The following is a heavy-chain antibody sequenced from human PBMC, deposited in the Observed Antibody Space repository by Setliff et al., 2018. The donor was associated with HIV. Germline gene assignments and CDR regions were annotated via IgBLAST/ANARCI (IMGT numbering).Heavy chain of an antibody. V-gene: IGHV1-18*01. D-gene: IGHD4-17*01. Sequence: GASVKVSCKASGYTLTSYAITWVRQAPGQRLEWVGWIDADNGNTSYAQKFRGRVTMTTDTSTNTAYMEVRSLTSDDTAVYYCVRVTADRTNYYYYMDVWDKGTTVTVSS. CDR2: IDADNGNT. CDR1: GYTLTSYA. CDR3: VRVTADRTNYYYYMDV. J-gene: IGHJ6*03.